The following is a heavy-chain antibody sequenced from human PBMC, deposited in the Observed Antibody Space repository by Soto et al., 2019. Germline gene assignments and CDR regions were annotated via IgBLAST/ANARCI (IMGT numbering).Heavy chain of an antibody. D-gene: IGHD2-15*01. CDR1: GYTFTSYG. Sequence: ASVKVSCKASGYTFTSYGISWVRQAPGQGLEWMGWISAYNGNTNYAQKLQGRVTMTTDTSTSTAYMELRSLRSDDTVVYYCARGRGYCSGGSCYSYYFDYWGQGTLVTVSS. J-gene: IGHJ4*02. CDR2: ISAYNGNT. CDR3: ARGRGYCSGGSCYSYYFDY. V-gene: IGHV1-18*01.